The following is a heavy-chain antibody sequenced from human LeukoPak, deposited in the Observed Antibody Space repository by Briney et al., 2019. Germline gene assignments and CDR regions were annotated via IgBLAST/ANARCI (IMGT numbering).Heavy chain of an antibody. CDR3: AKHQLTILDANFES. Sequence: GGSLRLSCAASGFAFSAYGMHWVRQAPGKGLGWVAYIQSDGSNSYYTDSVKGQFTIYRDNSENTLSLQMNSLRAEDTAMYYCAKHQLTILDANFESWGQ. CDR1: GFAFSAYG. J-gene: IGHJ4*02. D-gene: IGHD4/OR15-4a*01. V-gene: IGHV3-30*02. CDR2: IQSDGSNS.